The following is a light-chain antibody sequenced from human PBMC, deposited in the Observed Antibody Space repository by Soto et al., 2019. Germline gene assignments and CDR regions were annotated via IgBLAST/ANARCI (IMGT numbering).Light chain of an antibody. CDR3: QSYDRGLSASV. Sequence: QSALTQPASVSGSPGQSITISCTGTSGDIGGYNYVSWYQQHPGKAPKLLISEVTNRPSGVSNRFSGSKSGNTASLTISGLQAEDEADYYCQSYDRGLSASVFGGGTQLTVL. CDR1: SGDIGGYNY. CDR2: EVT. V-gene: IGLV2-14*01. J-gene: IGLJ3*02.